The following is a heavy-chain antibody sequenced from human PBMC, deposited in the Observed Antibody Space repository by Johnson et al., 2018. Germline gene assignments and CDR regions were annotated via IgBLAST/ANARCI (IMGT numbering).Heavy chain of an antibody. V-gene: IGHV7-4-1*01. CDR1: GYTFTSYA. J-gene: IGHJ4*02. CDR3: TRDGHTAMAYYFDY. Sequence: QVQLVQSGSELKKPGASVKVSCKASGYTFTSYAMNWVRQAPGQGLEWMGWINTNTGNPTYAQGFTGRFVFPLDTSVSTAYLQICSLKAEDTAVYYCTRDGHTAMAYYFDYWGQGTLVTVSS. CDR2: INTNTGNP. D-gene: IGHD5-18*01.